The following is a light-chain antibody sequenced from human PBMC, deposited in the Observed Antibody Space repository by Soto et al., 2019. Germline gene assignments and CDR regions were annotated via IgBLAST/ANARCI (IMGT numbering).Light chain of an antibody. CDR2: EGT. CDR3: YSYAGENLYV. Sequence: QSVLTQPASVSASPGQSITIPCTGTSSDVGSYNLVSWFQQHPDKVPKLLIYEGTKRPSGLSDRFSGSKSGNTASLTISGLQAEDEADYYCYSYAGENLYVFGTGTKVTVL. J-gene: IGLJ1*01. V-gene: IGLV2-23*01. CDR1: SSDVGSYNL.